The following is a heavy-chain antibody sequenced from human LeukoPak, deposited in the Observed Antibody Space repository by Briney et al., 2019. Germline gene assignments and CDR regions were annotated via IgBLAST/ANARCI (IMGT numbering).Heavy chain of an antibody. D-gene: IGHD2-8*01. V-gene: IGHV4-59*01. CDR2: IYYSGGT. J-gene: IGHJ5*02. Sequence: SETLSLTCFVSGGSIRSSSWNWIRQSPGKGLEWLGYIYYSGGTNYNPSLKGRVTLSIDMSKNQFSLRLTSVTAADTAVYYCTIDSMYATNYFDPWGQGTLVTVSS. CDR1: GGSIRSSS. CDR3: TIDSMYATNYFDP.